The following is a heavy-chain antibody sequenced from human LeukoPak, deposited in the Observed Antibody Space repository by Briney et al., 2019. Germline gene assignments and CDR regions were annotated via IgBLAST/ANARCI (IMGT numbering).Heavy chain of an antibody. CDR2: INHSGST. J-gene: IGHJ5*02. CDR3: ARGPLTVTRGFDP. CDR1: GGSFSGYY. V-gene: IGHV4-34*01. Sequence: SETLSLTCAVYGGSFSGYYWSWIRQPPGKGLEWIGEINHSGSTNYNPSLKSRVTISVDTSKNQSSLKLSSVTAADTAIYYCARGPLTVTRGFDPWGQGTLVTVSS. D-gene: IGHD4-17*01.